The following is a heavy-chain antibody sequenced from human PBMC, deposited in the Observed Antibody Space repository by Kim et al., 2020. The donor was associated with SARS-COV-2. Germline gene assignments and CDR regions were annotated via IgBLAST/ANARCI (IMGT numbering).Heavy chain of an antibody. CDR2: INPSGGST. D-gene: IGHD6-13*01. CDR3: ARRGIAAGPDWGWYFDL. Sequence: ASVKVSCKASGYTFTSYYMHWVRQAPGQGLEWMGIINPSGGSTSYAQKFQGRVTMTRDTSTSTVYMELSSLRSEDTAVYYCARRGIAAGPDWGWYFDLWGRGTLVTVSS. V-gene: IGHV1-46*01. CDR1: GYTFTSYY. J-gene: IGHJ2*01.